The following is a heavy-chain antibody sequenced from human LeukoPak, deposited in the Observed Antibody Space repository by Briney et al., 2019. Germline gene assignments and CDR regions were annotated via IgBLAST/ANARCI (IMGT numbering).Heavy chain of an antibody. D-gene: IGHD2-15*01. Sequence: GGSLRLSCAASGFIFNTYIMHWVRQAPGKGLEWLAFIRYDGSNKNYADSVKGRFTISRDNTKNSLYLQMNSLRAEDTAVYYCAKDGGSDPDSFDIWGQGTMVTVSS. CDR1: GFIFNTYI. J-gene: IGHJ3*02. CDR3: AKDGGSDPDSFDI. V-gene: IGHV3-30*02. CDR2: IRYDGSNK.